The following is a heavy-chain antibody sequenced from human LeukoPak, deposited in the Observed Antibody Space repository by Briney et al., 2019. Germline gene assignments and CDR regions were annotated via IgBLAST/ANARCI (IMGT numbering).Heavy chain of an antibody. V-gene: IGHV3-30*18. D-gene: IGHD2-2*01. Sequence: GGSLRLSCAASGFTFSSYGMHWVRQAPGKGLEWVAVISYDGSNKYYADSVKGRFTISRDNSKNTLYLQMNSLRAEDTAVYYCAKHGSSPGQVRYFDYWGQGTLVTVSS. CDR2: ISYDGSNK. J-gene: IGHJ4*02. CDR1: GFTFSSYG. CDR3: AKHGSSPGQVRYFDY.